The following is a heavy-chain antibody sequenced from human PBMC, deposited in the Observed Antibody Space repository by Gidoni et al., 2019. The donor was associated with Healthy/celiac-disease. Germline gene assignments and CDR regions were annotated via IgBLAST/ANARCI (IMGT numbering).Heavy chain of an antibody. J-gene: IGHJ4*02. V-gene: IGHV3-9*01. CDR3: AKDSMGYYYGSGSSFDY. CDR2: ISWNSGSI. D-gene: IGHD3-10*01. CDR1: GFTFDDYA. Sequence: EVQLVESGGGLVQPGRSLRLSCAASGFTFDDYAMHWVRQAPGKGLEWVSVISWNSGSIGYADSVKVRFTISRDNAKNSLYLQMNSLRAEDTALYYCAKDSMGYYYGSGSSFDYWGQGTLVTVSS.